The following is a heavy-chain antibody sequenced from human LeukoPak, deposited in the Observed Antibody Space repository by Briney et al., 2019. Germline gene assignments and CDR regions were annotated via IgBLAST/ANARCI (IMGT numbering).Heavy chain of an antibody. Sequence: PGGSLRLSCAASGLTFSSYALSWVRQAPGKGLEWVSSISGSGDSTYYADSVKGRFTISRDNSKNTVYLQMNSLRAEDTAVYYCAKKWDSSGYSHFDYWGQGTLVTVSS. CDR2: ISGSGDST. CDR3: AKKWDSSGYSHFDY. J-gene: IGHJ4*02. V-gene: IGHV3-23*01. CDR1: GLTFSSYA. D-gene: IGHD3-22*01.